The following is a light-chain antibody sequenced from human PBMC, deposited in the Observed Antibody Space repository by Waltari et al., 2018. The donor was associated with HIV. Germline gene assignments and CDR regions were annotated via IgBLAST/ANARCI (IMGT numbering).Light chain of an antibody. CDR3: QQYYTTPRT. Sequence: DIVMTQSPDSLAVSLGERATINCKSSQSVLYSSNNKNYLAWYQQKPGQPPKLLLYWASTRESGVPDRFSGSGSGTAFTLTISSLQAEDVAVYYCQQYYTTPRTFGQGIKVEIK. V-gene: IGKV4-1*01. CDR2: WAS. CDR1: QSVLYSSNNKNY. J-gene: IGKJ1*01.